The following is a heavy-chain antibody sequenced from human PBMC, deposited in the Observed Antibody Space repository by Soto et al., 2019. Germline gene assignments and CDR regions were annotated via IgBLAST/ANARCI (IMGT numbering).Heavy chain of an antibody. V-gene: IGHV4-34*01. J-gene: IGHJ4*02. Sequence: SETLSLTCAVYGGSFSGYYWSWIRQPPGKGLEWIGEINHSGSTNYNPSLKSRVTISVDTSKNQFSLKLSSVTAADTAVYYCATCMVRGVIAYWGQGTLVTVSS. CDR1: GGSFSGYY. CDR2: INHSGST. CDR3: ATCMVRGVIAY. D-gene: IGHD3-10*01.